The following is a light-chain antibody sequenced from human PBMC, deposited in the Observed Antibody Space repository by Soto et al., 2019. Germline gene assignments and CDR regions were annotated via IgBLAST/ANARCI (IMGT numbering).Light chain of an antibody. CDR2: DAS. J-gene: IGKJ1*01. CDR3: QQYNSYRT. V-gene: IGKV1-5*01. Sequence: DIQMTQSPSTLSASVGDRVTITCRASQNILNCLAWYQQKPGKAPKLLISDASCLESGVPSRFSGSGSGTEFTLTISALQPDDFATYYCQQYNSYRTFGQGTKVDIK. CDR1: QNILNC.